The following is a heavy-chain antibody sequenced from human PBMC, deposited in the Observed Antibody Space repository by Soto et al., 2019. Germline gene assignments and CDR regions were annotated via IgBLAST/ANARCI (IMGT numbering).Heavy chain of an antibody. CDR1: GGTFSSYA. D-gene: IGHD3-10*01. CDR2: IIPIFGTA. J-gene: IGHJ6*02. Sequence: GASVKVSFKASGGTFSSYAISWLRQAPGQGLEWMGGIIPIFGTANYAQKFQGRVTITADESTSTAYMELSSLRSEDTAVYYCASQYGSGSHYYYYGMDVWGQGTTVTVSS. CDR3: ASQYGSGSHYYYYGMDV. V-gene: IGHV1-69*13.